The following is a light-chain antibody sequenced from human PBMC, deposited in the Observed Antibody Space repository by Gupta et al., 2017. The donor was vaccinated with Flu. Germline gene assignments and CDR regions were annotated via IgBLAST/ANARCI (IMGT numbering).Light chain of an antibody. CDR3: QQYGSSLLT. CDR2: GAS. V-gene: IGKV3-20*01. CDR1: QSVSSSY. Sequence: EIVLTQSPGTLSLSPGERATLSCRASQSVSSSYLAWHQQKPGQAPRLLIYGASSRATGIPDRFSGSGSGTDFTLTISRPEPEDFAVYYCQQYGSSLLTFGGGTKVEIK. J-gene: IGKJ4*01.